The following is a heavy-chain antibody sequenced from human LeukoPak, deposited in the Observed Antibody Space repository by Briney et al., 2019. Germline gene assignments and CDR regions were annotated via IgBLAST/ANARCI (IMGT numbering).Heavy chain of an antibody. V-gene: IGHV3-15*01. J-gene: IGHJ4*02. CDR2: IKSKTDGGTT. Sequence: GGSLRLSCAASGFIFSDAWMNWVRQAPGKGLEWVGRIKSKTDGGTPFGRIKSKTDGGTTDYAAPVKARFTISRDDSRNTLYLQMNSLRADDTAVYYCAKTVKAAPGLFDYWGQGTLVTVS. CDR1: GFIFSDAW. CDR3: AKTVKAAPGLFDY. D-gene: IGHD6-13*01.